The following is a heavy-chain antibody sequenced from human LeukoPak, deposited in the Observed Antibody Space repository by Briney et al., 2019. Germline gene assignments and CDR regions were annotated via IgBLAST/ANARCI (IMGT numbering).Heavy chain of an antibody. Sequence: GGSLRLSCAASGFTFSSYGMHWVRQAPGKGLEWVAFIRYDGSNKYYADSVKGRFTLSRDDSKNTLYLQMNSLRTEDTAMYYCAKDPLRGGYNDEAGDYWGQGTLVIVSS. J-gene: IGHJ4*02. CDR2: IRYDGSNK. CDR1: GFTFSSYG. D-gene: IGHD5-24*01. CDR3: AKDPLRGGYNDEAGDY. V-gene: IGHV3-30*02.